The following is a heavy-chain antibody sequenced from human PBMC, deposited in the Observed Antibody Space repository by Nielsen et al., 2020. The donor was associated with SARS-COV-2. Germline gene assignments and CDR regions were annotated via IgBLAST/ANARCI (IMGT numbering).Heavy chain of an antibody. CDR3: ARGLGGYVAIDY. Sequence: ASVKVSCKASGYTFTGYYMYWVRQAPGQGREGMGWINPNNGVTNYAPKFQDGITMTRDTSITTAYMELRRLRSDDTAMYYCARGLGGYVAIDYWGQGTLVTVSS. CDR1: GYTFTGYY. V-gene: IGHV1-2*02. J-gene: IGHJ4*02. CDR2: INPNNGVT. D-gene: IGHD5-12*01.